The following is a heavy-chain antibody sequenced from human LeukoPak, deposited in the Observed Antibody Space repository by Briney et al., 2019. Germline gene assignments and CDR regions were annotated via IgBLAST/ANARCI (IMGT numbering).Heavy chain of an antibody. J-gene: IGHJ4*02. Sequence: SSETLSLTCTVSGGSISSGGYYWSWIRQHPGKGLEWIGYIYYSGSPYYNPSLKSRVTISVDTSKNQFSLKLSSVTAADTAVYYCARGDLRYFDYWGQGTLVTVSS. V-gene: IGHV4-31*03. CDR3: ARGDLRYFDY. CDR2: IYYSGSP. CDR1: GGSISSGGYY.